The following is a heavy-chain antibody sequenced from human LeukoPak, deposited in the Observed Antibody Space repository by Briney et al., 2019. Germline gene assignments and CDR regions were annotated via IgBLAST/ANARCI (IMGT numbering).Heavy chain of an antibody. CDR2: IKQDGSEK. V-gene: IGHV3-7*01. D-gene: IGHD2-2*01. Sequence: GGSLRLSCAASGFTFSSYWMSWVRQAPGKGLEWVANIKQDGSEKYYEDSVKGRFTISRDNAKSSLYLQMNSLRAEDTAVYYCAGDGVVGYCRSTSCYYNWFDPWGQGTLVTVSS. J-gene: IGHJ5*02. CDR1: GFTFSSYW. CDR3: AGDGVVGYCRSTSCYYNWFDP.